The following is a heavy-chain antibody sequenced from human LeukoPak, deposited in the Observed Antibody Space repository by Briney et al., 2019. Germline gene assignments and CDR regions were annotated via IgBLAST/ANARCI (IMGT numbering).Heavy chain of an antibody. V-gene: IGHV1-18*01. D-gene: IGHD5-24*01. Sequence: ASVKVSCKASGYTFTSYGISWVRQAPGQGLEWMGWISAYNGNTNYAQKLQGRVTMTTDTSTSTACMELRSLRSDDTAVYYCARGWLQFGNDAFDIWGQGTMVTVSS. CDR2: ISAYNGNT. CDR1: GYTFTSYG. J-gene: IGHJ3*02. CDR3: ARGWLQFGNDAFDI.